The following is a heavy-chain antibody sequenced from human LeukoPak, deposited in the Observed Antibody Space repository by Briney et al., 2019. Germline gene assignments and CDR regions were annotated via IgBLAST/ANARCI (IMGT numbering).Heavy chain of an antibody. CDR3: ARGRSTMVRGVIIFYFDY. CDR2: INHSGST. Sequence: GSLRLSCAASGFTFSSYSMNWVRQPPGKGLEWIGEINHSGSTNYNPSLKSRVTISVDTSKNQFSLKLSSVTAADTAVYYCARGRSTMVRGVIIFYFDYWGQGTLVTVSS. J-gene: IGHJ4*02. CDR1: GFTFSSYS. D-gene: IGHD3-10*01. V-gene: IGHV4-34*01.